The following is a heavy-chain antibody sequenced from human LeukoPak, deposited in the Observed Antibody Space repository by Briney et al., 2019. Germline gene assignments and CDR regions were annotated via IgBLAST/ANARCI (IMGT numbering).Heavy chain of an antibody. CDR2: IYTGGST. Sequence: GGSLRLSCAASGFIVSSNYMSWVRQATGKGLEWVSVIYTGGSTYYADSMKGRFTISRDNSKNTLYLQMNSLRAEDTAVYYCARVRSGEYFDYWGQGTLVTVSS. V-gene: IGHV3-66*01. D-gene: IGHD6-25*01. J-gene: IGHJ4*02. CDR1: GFIVSSNY. CDR3: ARVRSGEYFDY.